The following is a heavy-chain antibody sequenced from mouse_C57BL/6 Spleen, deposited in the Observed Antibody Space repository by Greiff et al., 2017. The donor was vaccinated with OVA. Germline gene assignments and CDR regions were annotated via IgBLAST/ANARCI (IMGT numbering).Heavy chain of an antibody. CDR3: ARWYYGSSYEGYYAMDY. V-gene: IGHV1-55*01. Sequence: VKLVESGAELVKPGASVKMSCKASGYTFTSYWITWVKQRPGQGLEWIGDIYPGSGSTNYNEKFKSKATLTVDTSSSTAYMQLSSLTSEDSAVYYCARWYYGSSYEGYYAMDYWGQGTSVTVSS. J-gene: IGHJ4*01. CDR1: GYTFTSYW. D-gene: IGHD1-1*01. CDR2: IYPGSGST.